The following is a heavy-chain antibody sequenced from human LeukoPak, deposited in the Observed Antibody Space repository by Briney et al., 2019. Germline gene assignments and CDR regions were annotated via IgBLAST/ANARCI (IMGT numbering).Heavy chain of an antibody. V-gene: IGHV1-18*01. J-gene: IGHJ4*02. D-gene: IGHD4-17*01. CDR1: GYSFSIYG. CDR3: ARCGAAVTTHFSH. CDR2: ISASDGTT. Sequence: ASVKVSCTASGYSFSIYGITWARQAPGQGLEYLGWISASDGTTNYAQKVQDRVTMTTDTSTSTAYLELRSLRSEDTAMYYCARCGAAVTTHFSHWGQGTLVTVSS.